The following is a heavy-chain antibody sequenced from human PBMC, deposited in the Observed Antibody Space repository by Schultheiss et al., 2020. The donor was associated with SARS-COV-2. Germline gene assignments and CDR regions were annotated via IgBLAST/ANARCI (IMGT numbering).Heavy chain of an antibody. J-gene: IGHJ6*02. V-gene: IGHV1-18*01. CDR1: GGTFSSYG. D-gene: IGHD3-9*01. Sequence: ASVKVSCKASGGTFSSYGISWVRQAPGQGLEWMGWISAYNGNTNYAQKLQGRVTMTTDTSTSTAYMELRSLRSDDTAVYYCARFRFEWLPSYYYYGMDVWGQGTTVTVSS. CDR2: ISAYNGNT. CDR3: ARFRFEWLPSYYYYGMDV.